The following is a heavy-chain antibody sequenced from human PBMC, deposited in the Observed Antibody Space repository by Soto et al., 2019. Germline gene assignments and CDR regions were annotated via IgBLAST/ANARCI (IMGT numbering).Heavy chain of an antibody. CDR2: IYYSGST. CDR1: GGSISSYY. J-gene: IGHJ3*02. CDR3: ARASIRLSDAFDI. D-gene: IGHD3-10*01. V-gene: IGHV4-59*01. Sequence: LSLTCTVSGGSISSYYWSWIRQPPGKGLEWIGYIYYSGSTNYNPSLKSRVTISVDTSKNQFSLKLSSVTAADTAVYYCARASIRLSDAFDIWGQGTMVTVSS.